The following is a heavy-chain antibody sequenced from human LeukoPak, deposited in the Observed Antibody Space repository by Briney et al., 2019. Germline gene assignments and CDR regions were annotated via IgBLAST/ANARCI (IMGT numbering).Heavy chain of an antibody. CDR3: VGGRIVVVPAAVDAFDI. D-gene: IGHD2-2*01. Sequence: SETLSLTCTVSGGSISSYYWGWIRQPPGKGLEWTGSIYYSGRTYYNPSLKSRVTISVDTSKNQFSLKLSSVTAADTAVYYCVGGRIVVVPAAVDAFDIWGQGTMVTVSS. CDR2: IYYSGRT. CDR1: GGSISSYY. J-gene: IGHJ3*02. V-gene: IGHV4-39*01.